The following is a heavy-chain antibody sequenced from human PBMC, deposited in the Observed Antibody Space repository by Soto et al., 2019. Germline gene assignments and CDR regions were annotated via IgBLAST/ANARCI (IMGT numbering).Heavy chain of an antibody. CDR2: INPNSGDT. V-gene: IGHV1-2*02. CDR3: ARDEAIIGVYYGMDV. J-gene: IGHJ6*02. CDR1: GYTFAGYY. D-gene: IGHD2-21*01. Sequence: ASVKVSFKASGYTFAGYYIHWVRQAPGQGLEWVGWINPNSGDTKYAQKFQGRVTMTRDPSISTAYMELRRLRSDDTAVYYCARDEAIIGVYYGMDVWGQGTTVTV.